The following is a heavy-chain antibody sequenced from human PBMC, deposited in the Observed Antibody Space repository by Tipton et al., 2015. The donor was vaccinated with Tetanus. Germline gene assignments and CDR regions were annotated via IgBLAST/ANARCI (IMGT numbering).Heavy chain of an antibody. V-gene: IGHV3-11*01. D-gene: IGHD6-13*01. CDR1: GFTFSDYY. CDR3: ARDVAGISAWPVAFDV. CDR2: ISRSSSTI. J-gene: IGHJ3*01. Sequence: SLRLSCAASGFTFSDYYMTWIRQAPGKGLEWVSYISRSSSTIYYADSVKGRFTISRDNAKNSLYLQMSSLRAEDTAVYYWARDVAGISAWPVAFDVWGLWTMVTVSS.